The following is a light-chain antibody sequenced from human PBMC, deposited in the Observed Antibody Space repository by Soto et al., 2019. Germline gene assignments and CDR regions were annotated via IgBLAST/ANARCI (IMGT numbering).Light chain of an antibody. CDR3: QSYDRTLSARYV. V-gene: IGLV1-40*01. Sequence: SVLTQPPSVSGAPGQRVTISCTGSSXNIGAGYDVHWYQQRPGTAPKLLIFGNINRPSGVPDRFSGSKSGTSASLAITGLQAEDEGDYYCQSYDRTLSARYVFGTGTKVTVL. CDR1: SXNIGAGYD. J-gene: IGLJ1*01. CDR2: GNI.